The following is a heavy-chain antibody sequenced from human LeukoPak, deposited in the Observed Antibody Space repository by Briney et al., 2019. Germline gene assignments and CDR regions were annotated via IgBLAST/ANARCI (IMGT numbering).Heavy chain of an antibody. Sequence: PGGSLRLSCAASGFTFSSYAMSWVRQAPGKGLEWVAKIKQDGSEKYYVDSVKGRFTISRDNAKNSLYLQMNSLRAEDTAVYYCARGGYYDSSGRNFDYWGQGTLVPVSS. V-gene: IGHV3-7*03. CDR2: IKQDGSEK. CDR3: ARGGYYDSSGRNFDY. D-gene: IGHD3-22*01. CDR1: GFTFSSYA. J-gene: IGHJ4*02.